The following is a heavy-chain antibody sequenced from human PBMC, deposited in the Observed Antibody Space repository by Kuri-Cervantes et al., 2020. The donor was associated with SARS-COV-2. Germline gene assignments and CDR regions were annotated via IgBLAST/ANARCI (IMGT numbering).Heavy chain of an antibody. J-gene: IGHJ6*02. V-gene: IGHV3-30*18. CDR3: AKLASHSGFYYYYGMDV. Sequence: GGSLRLSCAASGFTFSSYGMHWVRQAPGKGLEWVAVISYDGSNKYYADSVRGRFTISRDNSKNTLYLQMNSLRAEDTAVYYCAKLASHSGFYYYYGMDVWGQGTTVTVFS. CDR1: GFTFSSYG. CDR2: ISYDGSNK. D-gene: IGHD2-21*01.